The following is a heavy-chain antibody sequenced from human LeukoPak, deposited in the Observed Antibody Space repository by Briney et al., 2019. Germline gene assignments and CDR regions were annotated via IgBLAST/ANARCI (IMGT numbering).Heavy chain of an antibody. Sequence: SETLSLTCAVSGGSISSGGYSWSWIRQPPGKGLEWIGYIYHSGSTHYNPSLKSRVTISVDRSKNQFSLKLSSVTAADTAVYYCARTPVDTAMDNYFDYWGQGTLVTVSS. CDR1: GGSISSGGYS. CDR3: ARTPVDTAMDNYFDY. V-gene: IGHV4-30-2*01. J-gene: IGHJ4*02. D-gene: IGHD5-18*01. CDR2: IYHSGST.